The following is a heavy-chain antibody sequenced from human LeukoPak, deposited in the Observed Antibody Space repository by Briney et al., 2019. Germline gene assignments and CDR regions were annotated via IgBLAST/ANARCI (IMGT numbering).Heavy chain of an antibody. CDR3: AKNLDCYDSSGYYLAADY. J-gene: IGHJ4*02. V-gene: IGHV3-23*01. CDR1: GFTFSSYA. CDR2: ISGSGGST. Sequence: GGSLRLSCAASGFTFSSYAMSWVRQAPGKGLEWVSAISGSGGSTYYADSVKGRFTISRDNSKNTLYLQMNSLRAEDTAVYYCAKNLDCYDSSGYYLAADYWGQGTLVTVSS. D-gene: IGHD3-22*01.